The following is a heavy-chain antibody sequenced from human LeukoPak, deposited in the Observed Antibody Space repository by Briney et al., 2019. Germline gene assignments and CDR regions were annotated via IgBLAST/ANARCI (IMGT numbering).Heavy chain of an antibody. Sequence: PGGSLRLSCAVSGVPFSIYEMNWVRQAPGKGLEWVSNIGSSGTTIYYADSVKGRFSTSRDNAKSSLYLQMNSMRVADTAVYYCALLAVASDFDYWGQGALVTVSS. J-gene: IGHJ4*02. CDR1: GVPFSIYE. D-gene: IGHD6-19*01. CDR2: IGSSGTTI. CDR3: ALLAVASDFDY. V-gene: IGHV3-48*03.